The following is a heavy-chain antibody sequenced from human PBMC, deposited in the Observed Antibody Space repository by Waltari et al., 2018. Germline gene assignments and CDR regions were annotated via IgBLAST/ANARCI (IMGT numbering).Heavy chain of an antibody. Sequence: QAPGEGLDWGCCIGGRGISTLCADSVKGRFTISRDNSRNTLYLQMNSLRAEDTAIYYCVRDGSSVANSRSDNWFDSWGQGTLVTVSS. V-gene: IGHV3-23*01. CDR2: IGGRGIST. D-gene: IGHD6-19*01. CDR3: VRDGSSVANSRSDNWFDS. J-gene: IGHJ5*01.